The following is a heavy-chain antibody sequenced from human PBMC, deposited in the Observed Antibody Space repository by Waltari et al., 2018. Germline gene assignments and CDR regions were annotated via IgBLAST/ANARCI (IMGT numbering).Heavy chain of an antibody. Sequence: EVQLVESGGGLVQPGGSLRLSCAASGFTFSSYWMSWVRQAPGKGLGWVANMNPDGSEKQYVDSVKGRFPISRDNAKNSLYLQMNSLRAEDTAVYYCVRTGYGGNALDYWGQGTLVTVSS. CDR1: GFTFSSYW. CDR3: VRTGYGGNALDY. J-gene: IGHJ4*02. D-gene: IGHD2-15*01. CDR2: MNPDGSEK. V-gene: IGHV3-7*01.